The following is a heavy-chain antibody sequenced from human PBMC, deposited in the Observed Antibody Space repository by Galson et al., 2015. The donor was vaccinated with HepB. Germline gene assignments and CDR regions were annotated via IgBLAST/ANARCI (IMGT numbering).Heavy chain of an antibody. Sequence: SETLSLTCAVYGGSFSGYYWSWIRQPPGKGLEWIGEINHSGSTNYNPSLKSRVTISVDTSKNQFSLKLSSVTAADTAVYYCARGDPPMAGTKMGKLAYWGQGSLVTVSS. CDR3: ARGDPPMAGTKMGKLAY. J-gene: IGHJ4*02. D-gene: IGHD1-7*01. V-gene: IGHV4-34*01. CDR2: INHSGST. CDR1: GGSFSGYY.